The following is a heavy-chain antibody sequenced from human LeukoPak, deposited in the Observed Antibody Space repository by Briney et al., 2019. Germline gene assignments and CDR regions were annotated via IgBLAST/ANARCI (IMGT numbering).Heavy chain of an antibody. CDR1: GFTFGDYA. D-gene: IGHD6-19*01. CDR3: TRDRGSGWYDY. V-gene: IGHV3-49*03. CDR2: IRSKAYGGTT. J-gene: IGHJ4*02. Sequence: GGSLRLSCTASGFTFGDYAMSWFRQAPGKGLEWVGFIRSKAYGGTTEYAASVKGRFTISRDDSKSIAYLQMNSLKTEDTAVYYCTRDRGSGWYDYWGQGTLVTVSS.